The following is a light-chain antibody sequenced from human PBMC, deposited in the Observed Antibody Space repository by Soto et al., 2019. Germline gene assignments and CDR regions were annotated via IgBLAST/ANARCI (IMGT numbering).Light chain of an antibody. CDR2: EVS. Sequence: QSALTQPPSASGSPGQSVTISCTGTSSDVGCYNYVSWYQHHPGKAPKLMIYEVSKRPSGVPDRFSGSKSGNTASLTVSGLQAEDEADYYCCSYAGSDNLVFGGGTKLTVL. CDR3: CSYAGSDNLV. V-gene: IGLV2-8*01. CDR1: SSDVGCYNY. J-gene: IGLJ2*01.